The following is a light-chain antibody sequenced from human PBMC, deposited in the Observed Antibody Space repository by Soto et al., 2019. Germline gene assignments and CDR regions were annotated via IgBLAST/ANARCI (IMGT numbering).Light chain of an antibody. V-gene: IGLV2-23*02. CDR1: SSDVGTFNL. CDR3: CSYAGSSVYV. J-gene: IGLJ1*01. Sequence: VLTQVASVSGSPGQSITISCTGTSSDVGTFNLVSWYQQHPGKAPRLVIYEVIKRPSGVSNRFSGSKSGNTASLTISGLQAEDEADYYCCSYAGSSVYVFGTGTKVTVL. CDR2: EVI.